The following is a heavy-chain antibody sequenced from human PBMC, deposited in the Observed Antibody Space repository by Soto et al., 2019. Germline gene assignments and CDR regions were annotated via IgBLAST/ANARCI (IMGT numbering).Heavy chain of an antibody. J-gene: IGHJ4*02. D-gene: IGHD3-22*01. CDR1: GFTFSSYG. V-gene: IGHV3-30*03. Sequence: GGSLRLSCAASGFTFSSYGMHWVRQAPGKGLEWVAVISYDGSNKYYADSVKGRFTISRDNSKNTLYLQMNSLRAEDTAVYYCARSHYYDSSGLYYFDYWGQGTLVTVSS. CDR3: ARSHYYDSSGLYYFDY. CDR2: ISYDGSNK.